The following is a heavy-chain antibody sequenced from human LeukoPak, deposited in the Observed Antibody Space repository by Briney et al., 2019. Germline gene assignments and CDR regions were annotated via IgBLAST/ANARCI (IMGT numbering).Heavy chain of an antibody. CDR3: AREHSPSYYDILTGYFSSYFDY. D-gene: IGHD3-9*01. CDR2: IKQDGSEK. CDR1: GFTFSSYW. J-gene: IGHJ4*02. V-gene: IGHV3-7*01. Sequence: GGSLRLSCAASGFTFSSYWMSWVRQAPGKGLEWVANIKQDGSEKYYVDSVKGRFTISRDNAKNSLYLQMSSLRAEDTAVYYCAREHSPSYYDILTGYFSSYFDYWGQGTLVTVSS.